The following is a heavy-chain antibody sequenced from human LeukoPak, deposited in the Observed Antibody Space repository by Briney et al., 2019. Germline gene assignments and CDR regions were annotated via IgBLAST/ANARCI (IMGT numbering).Heavy chain of an antibody. Sequence: HPGGSLRLSCAASGFTFSSYAMSWVRQAPGKGLGWVSAISGSGGSTYYADSVKGRFTISRDNSKNTLYLQMNSLRAEDTAVYYCAKDLFGIAAAGNFDYWGQGTLVTVSS. J-gene: IGHJ4*02. D-gene: IGHD6-13*01. CDR1: GFTFSSYA. CDR2: ISGSGGST. V-gene: IGHV3-23*01. CDR3: AKDLFGIAAAGNFDY.